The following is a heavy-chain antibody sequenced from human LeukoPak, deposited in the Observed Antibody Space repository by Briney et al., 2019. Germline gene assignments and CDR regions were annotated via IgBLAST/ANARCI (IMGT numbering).Heavy chain of an antibody. CDR1: GSSFNSYY. V-gene: IGHV4-4*07. CDR3: ARDIIYLIDEDYG. J-gene: IGHJ4*02. D-gene: IGHD4-17*01. CDR2: IHTSGSA. Sequence: SETLSLTCSVSGSSFNSYYWSWIRQPAGKGLEWIVRIHTSGSAEYSPSLQSRVTISVDMSKTEFSLKLTSVTAADTAVYYCARDIIYLIDEDYGWGQGTLVTVSS.